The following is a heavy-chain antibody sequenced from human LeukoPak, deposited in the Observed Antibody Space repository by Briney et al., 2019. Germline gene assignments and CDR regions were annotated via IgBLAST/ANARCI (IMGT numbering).Heavy chain of an antibody. CDR3: ARGDCSRGSCYLLDH. D-gene: IGHD2-15*01. CDR2: INPSGGST. J-gene: IGHJ4*02. Sequence: ASVKVSCKASGYTFTSYYMHWVRQAPGQGFEWMGIINPSGGSTSYAQKFQGRVTVTRDTSTSTVYMELSSLRSEDTAVYYCARGDCSRGSCYLLDHWGQGTLVTVSS. CDR1: GYTFTSYY. V-gene: IGHV1-46*01.